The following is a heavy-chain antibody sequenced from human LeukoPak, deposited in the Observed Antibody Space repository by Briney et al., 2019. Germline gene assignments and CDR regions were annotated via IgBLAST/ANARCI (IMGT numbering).Heavy chain of an antibody. CDR3: ARASSGWRKTFDY. J-gene: IGHJ4*02. CDR2: INAGNGNT. D-gene: IGHD6-19*01. CDR1: GYTFTSYA. Sequence: ASVKVSCKASGYTFTSYAMHWVRQAPGQRLEWMGWINAGNGNTKYSQKFQGRVTTTRDTSASTAYMELSSLRSEDTAVYYCARASSGWRKTFDYWGQGTLVTVSS. V-gene: IGHV1-3*01.